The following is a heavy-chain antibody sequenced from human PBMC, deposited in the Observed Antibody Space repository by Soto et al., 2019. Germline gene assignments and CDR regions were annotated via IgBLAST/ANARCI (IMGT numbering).Heavy chain of an antibody. V-gene: IGHV4-59*01. CDR1: GGSISGYC. CDR2: MYNTGST. J-gene: IGHJ6*02. Sequence: NPSETLSLTCTVSGGSISGYCWSRIRQPPGKGLEWIGYMYNTGSTVYNPSFKSRITISVDTSKNQFSLKLNSVTAADTAVYYCARDLWGYCGTACYPLDVWGQGTTLTISS. CDR3: ARDLWGYCGTACYPLDV. D-gene: IGHD2-21*02.